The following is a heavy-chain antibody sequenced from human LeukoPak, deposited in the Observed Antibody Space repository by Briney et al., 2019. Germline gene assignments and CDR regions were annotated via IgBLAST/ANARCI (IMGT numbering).Heavy chain of an antibody. D-gene: IGHD6-19*01. V-gene: IGHV3-21*01. CDR1: GFTFGSYS. CDR2: ISSSSSYI. CDR3: ARRRPRGSSGWGIDYYYYMDV. J-gene: IGHJ6*03. Sequence: PGGSLRLSCAASGFTFGSYSMNWVRQAPGKGLEWVSSISSSSSYIYYADSVKGRFTISSDNAKNSLYLQMNSLRAEDTAVYYCARRRPRGSSGWGIDYYYYMDVWGKGTTVTVSS.